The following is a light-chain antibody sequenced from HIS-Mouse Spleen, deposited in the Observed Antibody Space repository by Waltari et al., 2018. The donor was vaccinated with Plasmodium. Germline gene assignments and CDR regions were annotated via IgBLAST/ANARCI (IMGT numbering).Light chain of an antibody. V-gene: IGKV3-15*01. Sequence: EIVMMQSPATLSVSPGERATLSCRASQSVSSNLAWYQQKPGQAPRLLIYGAATRATGIPARVSGSVSGTEFTLTISSMQSEDFAVYYCQQYNNWPPWTFGQGTKVEIK. CDR2: GAA. CDR1: QSVSSN. J-gene: IGKJ1*01. CDR3: QQYNNWPPWT.